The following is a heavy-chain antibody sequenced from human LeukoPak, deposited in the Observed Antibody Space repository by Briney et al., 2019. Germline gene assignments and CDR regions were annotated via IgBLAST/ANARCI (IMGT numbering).Heavy chain of an antibody. V-gene: IGHV3-33*01. CDR1: GFTFSTYG. Sequence: PGGSLRLFCAASGFTFSTYGMHWVRQAPGKGLEWVAVIWYDGSYKYYADSVKGRFTISRDNSKNTLYLEMNSLRTEDTAVYYCARGKTGTTDYWGQGTLVTVSS. CDR2: IWYDGSYK. CDR3: ARGKTGTTDY. J-gene: IGHJ4*02. D-gene: IGHD1-1*01.